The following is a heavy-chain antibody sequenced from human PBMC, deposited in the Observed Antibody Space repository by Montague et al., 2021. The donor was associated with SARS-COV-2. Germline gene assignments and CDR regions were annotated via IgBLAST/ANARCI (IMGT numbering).Heavy chain of an antibody. CDR1: GFAFSNYA. J-gene: IGHJ4*02. CDR3: ARQNWNDGGDY. D-gene: IGHD1-1*01. CDR2: ITGSGSNT. V-gene: IGHV3-23*01. Sequence: SLRLSCAASGFAFSNYATSWVRQAPGKGLEWVSAITGSGSNTYYADSMKGRFTIFRDNSRSTLYLQINSLRAEDTAVYYCARQNWNDGGDYWGQGTPVTVSS.